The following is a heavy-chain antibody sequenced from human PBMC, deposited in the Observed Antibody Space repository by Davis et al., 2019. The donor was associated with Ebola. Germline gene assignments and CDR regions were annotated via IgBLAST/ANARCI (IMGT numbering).Heavy chain of an antibody. CDR3: ARGGDYVPYYYGMDV. CDR2: INHRGST. CDR1: GGSISSYY. J-gene: IGHJ6*02. Sequence: MPSETLSLTCTVSGGSISSYYWSWIRQPPGKGLEWIGKINHRGSTNYNPSLKSRITISVDTSKNQVSLKLTSVTAADTAVYYCARGGDYVPYYYGMDVWGQGTTVTVSS. D-gene: IGHD4-17*01. V-gene: IGHV4-34*01.